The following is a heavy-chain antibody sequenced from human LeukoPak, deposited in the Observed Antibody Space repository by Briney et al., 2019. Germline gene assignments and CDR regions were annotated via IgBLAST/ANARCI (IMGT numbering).Heavy chain of an antibody. CDR3: ARDPMYSSSWYYFDY. D-gene: IGHD6-13*01. Sequence: PGGSLRLSCAASGFTFSSYSMNWVRQAPGKGLEWVSSISSSSYIYYADSVKGRFTISRDNAKNSLYLQMNSLRAEDTAVHYCARDPMYSSSWYYFDYWGQGTLVTVSS. V-gene: IGHV3-21*01. J-gene: IGHJ4*02. CDR2: ISSSSYI. CDR1: GFTFSSYS.